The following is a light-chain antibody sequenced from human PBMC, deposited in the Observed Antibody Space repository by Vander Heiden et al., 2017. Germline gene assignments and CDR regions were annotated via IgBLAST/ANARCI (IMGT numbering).Light chain of an antibody. CDR1: SSNIGSNY. Sequence: QSVLTQPPSASGTPGPRVTISCSGSSSNIGSNYVYWYQQLPGTAPKLLIYNNNQRPSGVPDRFSGSKSGTSVSLAISGLRSEDEAEYYCAAWDDSLSGRVFGGGTKLTVL. CDR2: NNN. CDR3: AAWDDSLSGRV. J-gene: IGLJ2*01. V-gene: IGLV1-47*01.